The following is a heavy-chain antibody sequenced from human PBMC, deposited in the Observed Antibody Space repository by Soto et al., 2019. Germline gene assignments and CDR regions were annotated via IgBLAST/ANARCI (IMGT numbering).Heavy chain of an antibody. Sequence: ASVKVSCKASGYTFTSYAMHWVRQAPGQRLEWMGWINAGNGNTKYSQKFQGRVTITRDTSASTAYMELSSLRSEDTAVYYCARESMVTGTTSDFEPWGQGTLVTVSS. CDR2: INAGNGNT. V-gene: IGHV1-3*01. J-gene: IGHJ5*02. CDR1: GYTFTSYA. D-gene: IGHD1-7*01. CDR3: ARESMVTGTTSDFEP.